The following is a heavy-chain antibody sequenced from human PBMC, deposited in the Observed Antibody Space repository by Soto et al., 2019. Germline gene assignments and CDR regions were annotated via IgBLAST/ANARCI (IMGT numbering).Heavy chain of an antibody. J-gene: IGHJ6*03. CDR2: INPSGGST. CDR1: GYTFTSYY. V-gene: IGHV1-46*03. Sequence: GASVKVSCKASGYTFTSYYMHWVRQAPGQGLEWMGIINPSGGSTSYAQKFQGRVTMTRDTSTSTVYMELSSLRSEDTAVYYCARDRGAASLGYCSSTSCAPLHYYYYMDVWGKGTTVTVSS. CDR3: ARDRGAASLGYCSSTSCAPLHYYYYMDV. D-gene: IGHD2-2*01.